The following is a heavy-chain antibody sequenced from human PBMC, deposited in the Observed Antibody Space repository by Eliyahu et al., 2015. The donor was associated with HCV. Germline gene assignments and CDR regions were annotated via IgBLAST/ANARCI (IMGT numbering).Heavy chain of an antibody. V-gene: IGHV4-39*01. CDR3: ARLTTVTDDAFDI. Sequence: QLQLQESGPGLVKPSETLSLPXTVSGXSISXSXXXWXWXXQPPGKGLEWIGSIYYSGSTYYNPSLKSRVTISVDTSKNQFSLKLSSVTAADTAVYYCARLTTVTDDAFDIWGQGTMVTVSS. CDR1: GXSISXSXXX. J-gene: IGHJ3*02. D-gene: IGHD4-17*01. CDR2: IYYSGST.